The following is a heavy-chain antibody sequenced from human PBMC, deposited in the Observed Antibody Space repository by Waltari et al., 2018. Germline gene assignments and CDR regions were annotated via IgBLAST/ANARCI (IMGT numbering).Heavy chain of an antibody. Sequence: QVQLVESGGGVVQPGRSLRLSCAASGFTFSSYGMHWVRQAPGKGLEWVAVIWYDGSNKYYADSVKGRFTISRDNSKNTLYLQMNSLRAEDTAMYYCAKALPDLEQWLVPGYWGQGTLVTVSS. CDR3: AKALPDLEQWLVPGY. CDR2: IWYDGSNK. CDR1: GFTFSSYG. J-gene: IGHJ4*02. D-gene: IGHD6-19*01. V-gene: IGHV3-30*18.